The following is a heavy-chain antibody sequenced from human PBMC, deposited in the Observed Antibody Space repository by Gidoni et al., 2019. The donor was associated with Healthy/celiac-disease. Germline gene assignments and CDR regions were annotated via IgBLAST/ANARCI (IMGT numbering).Heavy chain of an antibody. V-gene: IGHV3-30*18. Sequence: QVQLLVSGGGVVQPGRSLRLSCAASGLPLSSYGMHWVRQAPGKGLEWVAVISYDGSNKYYADSVKGRFTISRDNSKNTLYLQMNSLRAEDTAVYYCAKPYDFWSGYYSDWGQGTLVTVSS. CDR3: AKPYDFWSGYYSD. J-gene: IGHJ4*02. CDR1: GLPLSSYG. D-gene: IGHD3-3*01. CDR2: ISYDGSNK.